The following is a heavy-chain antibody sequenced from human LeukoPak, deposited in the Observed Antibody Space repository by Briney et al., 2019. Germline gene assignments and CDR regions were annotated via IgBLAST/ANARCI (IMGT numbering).Heavy chain of an antibody. Sequence: PGGSLRLSCAASGFTFSSYEMNWVRQAPGKGLEWVSYISSSGSTIYYADSVKGRFTISRDNAKNSLYLQMNSLRAEDTAVYYCARDRGLLWFGELHYWGQGTLVTVSS. D-gene: IGHD3-10*01. J-gene: IGHJ4*02. V-gene: IGHV3-48*03. CDR1: GFTFSSYE. CDR3: ARDRGLLWFGELHY. CDR2: ISSSGSTI.